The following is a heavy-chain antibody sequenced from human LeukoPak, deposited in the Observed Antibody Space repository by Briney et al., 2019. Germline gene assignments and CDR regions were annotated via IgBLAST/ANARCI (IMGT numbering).Heavy chain of an antibody. J-gene: IGHJ3*02. CDR3: ARVGYDYNWYDAFDI. D-gene: IGHD1-1*01. Sequence: GGSLRGSCVVSAFTFSGYSMHWVRQAPGKGLEWVAFISHGGSNKYFADSLKGRFTISRDKSKNTLFLQMNSLRPEDTAVYYCARVGYDYNWYDAFDIWGQGTMVTVSS. V-gene: IGHV3-30*04. CDR1: AFTFSGYS. CDR2: ISHGGSNK.